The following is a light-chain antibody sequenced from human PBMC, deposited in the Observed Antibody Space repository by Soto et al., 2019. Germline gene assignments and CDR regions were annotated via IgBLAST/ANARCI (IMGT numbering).Light chain of an antibody. V-gene: IGLV2-8*01. J-gene: IGLJ1*01. Sequence: QSVLTQPPSASGSPGQWVTISCTGTSSDVGANTYVSWYQQHPGKAPKIVIYEVTKRPSGVPDRFSGSKSGNTASLTVSGLHAEDEADHYCCSCASGNRLFGTGTKLTVL. CDR3: CSCASGNRL. CDR2: EVT. CDR1: SSDVGANTY.